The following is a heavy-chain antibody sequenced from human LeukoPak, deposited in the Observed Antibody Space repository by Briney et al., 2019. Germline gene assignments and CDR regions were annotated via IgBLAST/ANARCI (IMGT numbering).Heavy chain of an antibody. V-gene: IGHV1-2*02. Sequence: ASVKVSCKASGYTFTGYYMHWVRQAPGQGLEWMGWINPNSGGTNYAQKFQGRVTMTRDTSISTAYMELSRLRSDDTAVYYCARVSLGSMIAAELNYYYMDVWGKGTTVTVSS. D-gene: IGHD3-16*02. CDR1: GYTFTGYY. J-gene: IGHJ6*03. CDR3: ARVSLGSMIAAELNYYYMDV. CDR2: INPNSGGT.